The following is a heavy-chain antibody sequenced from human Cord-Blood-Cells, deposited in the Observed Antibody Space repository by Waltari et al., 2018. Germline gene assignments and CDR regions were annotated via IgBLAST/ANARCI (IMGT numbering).Heavy chain of an antibody. CDR2: ISWNSGSI. CDR1: GFTFDDYA. J-gene: IGHJ4*02. CDR3: AKGVYSSSFYYFDY. Sequence: EVQLVESGGGLVQPGRSLRLSCAASGFTFDDYAMHWVRQAPGKCREWVSGISWNSGSIGYADSVKGRFTISRDNAKNSLYLQMNSLRAEDTALYYCAKGVYSSSFYYFDYWGQGTLVTVSS. V-gene: IGHV3-9*01. D-gene: IGHD6-6*01.